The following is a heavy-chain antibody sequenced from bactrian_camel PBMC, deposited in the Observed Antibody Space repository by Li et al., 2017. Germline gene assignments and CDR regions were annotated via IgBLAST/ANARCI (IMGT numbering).Heavy chain of an antibody. CDR3: AADLGWCGSRPLQREFRN. V-gene: IGHV3S53*01. CDR1: GYTYTPNR. D-gene: IGHD2*01. CDR2: KVLGTTLS. J-gene: IGHJ4*01. Sequence: QLVESGGGSVVAGGSLRLSCTASGYTYTPNRMAWFRQLPGKEREAVASKVLGTTLSNYADFVKGRFTISQDNAENTVYLQMNSLKPEDTAVYYCAADLGWCGSRPLQREFRNWGQGTQVTVS.